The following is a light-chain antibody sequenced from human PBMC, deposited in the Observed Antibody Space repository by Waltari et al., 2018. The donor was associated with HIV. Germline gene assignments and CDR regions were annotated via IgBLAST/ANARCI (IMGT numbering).Light chain of an antibody. V-gene: IGLV1-40*01. J-gene: IGLJ2*01. CDR2: GNG. Sequence: QSVLTQPPSVSGAPGQRVTISCTGSSSNIGAGYDVHWYQQLPGSAPNLLIYGNGNGPSGVPDRFSGSKSGTSASLAITGLQAEDEADYYCQSYDSSLSGVVFGGGTRLTVL. CDR1: SSNIGAGYD. CDR3: QSYDSSLSGVV.